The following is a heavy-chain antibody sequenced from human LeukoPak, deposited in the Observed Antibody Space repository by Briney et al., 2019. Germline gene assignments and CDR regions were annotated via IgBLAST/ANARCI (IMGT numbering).Heavy chain of an antibody. CDR3: ARSAVIVATIILTTDYYGMDV. Sequence: GSSVKVSCKASGGTFSSYAISWVRQAPGQGLEWMGRIIPILGIANYAQKFQGRVTITADKSTSTAYMELSSLRSDDTAVYYCARSAVIVATIILTTDYYGMDVWGQGTTVTVSS. CDR2: IIPILGIA. CDR1: GGTFSSYA. V-gene: IGHV1-69*04. D-gene: IGHD5-12*01. J-gene: IGHJ6*02.